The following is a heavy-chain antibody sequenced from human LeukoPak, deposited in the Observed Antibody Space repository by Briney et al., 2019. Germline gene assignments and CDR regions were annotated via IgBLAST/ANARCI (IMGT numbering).Heavy chain of an antibody. CDR2: IYYSGST. CDR3: ARRIAVAGDYYYYMDV. CDR1: GGSISSYY. D-gene: IGHD6-19*01. J-gene: IGHJ6*03. Sequence: SETLSLTCTVSGGSISSYYWSWIRQPPGKGLEWIGYIYYSGSTNYNPSLKSRVTISVDTSKNQSSLKLTSVTAADTAVYYCARRIAVAGDYYYYMDVWGRGTTVTVSS. V-gene: IGHV4-59*01.